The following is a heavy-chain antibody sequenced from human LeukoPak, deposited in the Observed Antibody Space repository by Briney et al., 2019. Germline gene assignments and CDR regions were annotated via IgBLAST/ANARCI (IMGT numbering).Heavy chain of an antibody. V-gene: IGHV3-21*01. CDR3: ARVDAIFGVVISYMDV. D-gene: IGHD3-3*01. CDR1: GFTFSSYS. CDR2: ISSSSSYI. J-gene: IGHJ6*03. Sequence: GGSLRLSCAASGFTFSSYSMNWVRQAPGKGLEWVSSISSSSSYIYYADSVRGRFTISRDNAKNSLYLQMNSLRAEDTAVYYCARVDAIFGVVISYMDVWGKGTTVTVSS.